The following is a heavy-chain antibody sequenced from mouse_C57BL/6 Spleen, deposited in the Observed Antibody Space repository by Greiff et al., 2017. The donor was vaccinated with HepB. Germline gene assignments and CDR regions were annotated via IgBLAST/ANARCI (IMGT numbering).Heavy chain of an antibody. D-gene: IGHD1-1*01. CDR1: GYTFTSYW. V-gene: IGHV1-55*01. CDR2: IYPGSGST. J-gene: IGHJ3*01. CDR3: AREKDQKYHYYGSSTWFAY. Sequence: VQLQQPGAELVKPGASVKMSCKASGYTFTSYWITWVKQRPGQGLEWIGDIYPGSGSTNYNEKFKSKATLTVDTSSSTAYMQLSSLTSEDSAVYYCAREKDQKYHYYGSSTWFAYWGQGTLVTVSA.